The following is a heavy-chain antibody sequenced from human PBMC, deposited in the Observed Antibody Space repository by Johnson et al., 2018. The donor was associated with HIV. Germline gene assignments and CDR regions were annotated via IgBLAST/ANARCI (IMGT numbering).Heavy chain of an antibody. V-gene: IGHV3-11*04. CDR2: ISSSGGTI. Sequence: QVYLVESGGDLVKPGGSLRLSCGASEFILSDYYISWVRQAPEKGLEWISYISSSGGTIFYADSVKGRFTISRDIAKNTLYLQMNSLRAEDTAVYFCAKYCAGDCGGFAFDIWGQGRTVTVSS. CDR3: AKYCAGDCGGFAFDI. D-gene: IGHD2-21*02. J-gene: IGHJ3*02. CDR1: EFILSDYY.